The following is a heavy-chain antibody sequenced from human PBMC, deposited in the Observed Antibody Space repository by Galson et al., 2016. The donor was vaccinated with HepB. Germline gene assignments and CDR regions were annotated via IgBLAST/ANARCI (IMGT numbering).Heavy chain of an antibody. D-gene: IGHD6-13*01. J-gene: IGHJ4*02. V-gene: IGHV6-1*01. CDR3: ARETPEFGSWKY. CDR2: TYYVSKWFH. CDR1: GDSVSSNSAA. Sequence: CAISGDSVSSNSAAWNWIRQSPSRGLEWLGRTYYVSKWFHDYAVSVKSRITIKPDTSKSQFSLQLNSVTPEDTAIYYCARETPEFGSWKYWGQGSLVTVSS.